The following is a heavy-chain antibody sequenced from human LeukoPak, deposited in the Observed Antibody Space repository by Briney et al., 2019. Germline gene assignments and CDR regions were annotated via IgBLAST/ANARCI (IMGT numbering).Heavy chain of an antibody. Sequence: SETLSLTCTVSGGSISSYYWSWIRQPPGKGLEWIGYIYYSGSTNYNPSLKSRVTISVDTSKNQFSLKLSSVTAADTAVYYFVRLFHSSSWYEVWGQGTLVTVSS. CDR2: IYYSGST. CDR3: VRLFHSSSWYEV. CDR1: GGSISSYY. J-gene: IGHJ4*02. V-gene: IGHV4-59*01. D-gene: IGHD6-13*01.